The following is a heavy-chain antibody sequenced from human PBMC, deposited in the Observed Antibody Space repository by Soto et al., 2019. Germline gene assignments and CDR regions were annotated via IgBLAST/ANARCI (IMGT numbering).Heavy chain of an antibody. Sequence: SETLSLTCAVYGGSFSGYYWSWIRQHPGKGLEWIGYIYYSGSTYYNPSLKSRVTIPVDTSKNQFSLKLSSVTAADTAVYYCARALADSSGYNHWFDPWGQGTLVTVSS. CDR3: ARALADSSGYNHWFDP. CDR1: GGSFSGYY. V-gene: IGHV4-31*11. J-gene: IGHJ5*02. CDR2: IYYSGST. D-gene: IGHD3-22*01.